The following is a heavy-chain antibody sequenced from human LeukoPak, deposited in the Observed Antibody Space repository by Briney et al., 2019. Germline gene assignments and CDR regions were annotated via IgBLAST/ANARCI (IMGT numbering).Heavy chain of an antibody. CDR1: GYTFTGYY. CDR3: ARDRGYSYGYPSYYYYGMDV. J-gene: IGHJ6*02. D-gene: IGHD5-18*01. Sequence: ASVKVSCKASGYTFTGYYMHWVRQAPGQGLEWMGWINPNSGGTNYAQKFQGRVTMTRDTSISTAYMELSRLRSDDTAVYYCARDRGYSYGYPSYYYYGMDVWGQGTTVTVPS. CDR2: INPNSGGT. V-gene: IGHV1-2*02.